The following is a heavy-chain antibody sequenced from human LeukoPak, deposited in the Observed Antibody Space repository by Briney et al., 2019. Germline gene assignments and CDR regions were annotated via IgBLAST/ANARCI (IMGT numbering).Heavy chain of an antibody. Sequence: ASVKVSCKASGYTFTGYYMHWVRQAPGQGLEWMGRINPNSGGTNYAQKFQGKVTMTRDTSISTAYMELSRLRSDDTAVYYCAREGIAAAGVDYWGQGTLVTVSS. D-gene: IGHD6-13*01. CDR2: INPNSGGT. CDR3: AREGIAAAGVDY. CDR1: GYTFTGYY. V-gene: IGHV1-2*06. J-gene: IGHJ4*02.